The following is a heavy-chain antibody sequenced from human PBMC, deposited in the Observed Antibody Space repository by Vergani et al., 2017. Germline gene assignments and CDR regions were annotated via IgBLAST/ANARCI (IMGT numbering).Heavy chain of an antibody. J-gene: IGHJ2*01. CDR2: IDRNYGVK. D-gene: IGHD3-16*01. CDR1: GFTFQAFA. Sequence: VEAGGGLVQPGGSLRLSCTASGFTFQAFAFQWVRQVSGRGLEWVSGIDRNYGVKNGNSFEGRFSISRDNAKKAVFLQMNNLRHEDTALYFCVKDNDYDADGPFDLWGRGTLVTVSS. CDR3: VKDNDYDADGPFDL. V-gene: IGHV3-9*01.